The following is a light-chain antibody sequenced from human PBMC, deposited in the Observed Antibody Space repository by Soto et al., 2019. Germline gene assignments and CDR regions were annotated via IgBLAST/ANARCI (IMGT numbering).Light chain of an antibody. Sequence: IVLTQSPGTLSFSPGERATLSCWASQNVITNYLAWYQQKPGQAPRLLIYGASRRATGIPDRFSGSGSGTDFTLTISRLEPEDFAVYYCQQYATSPITFGQGTRLE. CDR3: QQYATSPIT. V-gene: IGKV3-20*01. CDR1: QNVITNY. J-gene: IGKJ5*01. CDR2: GAS.